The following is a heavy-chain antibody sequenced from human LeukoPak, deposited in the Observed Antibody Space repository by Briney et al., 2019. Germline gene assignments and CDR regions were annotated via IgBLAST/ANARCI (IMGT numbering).Heavy chain of an antibody. V-gene: IGHV5-51*01. J-gene: IGHJ3*02. CDR2: IYPGDSDT. CDR1: GYSFTSYW. CDR3: ARLRVVGVDIDAFDI. Sequence: GGSLKISCKGSGYSFTSYWIAWVRQMPGKGLEWMGIIYPGDSDTRYSPSFQGQVTISADKSISTAYLQWSSLKASDTAMYYCARLRVVGVDIDAFDIWGQGTMVTVSS. D-gene: IGHD3-22*01.